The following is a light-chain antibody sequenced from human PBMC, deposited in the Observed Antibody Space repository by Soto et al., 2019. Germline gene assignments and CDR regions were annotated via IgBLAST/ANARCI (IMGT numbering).Light chain of an antibody. J-gene: IGLJ1*01. CDR2: GNN. V-gene: IGLV1-44*01. Sequence: QSVLTQAPSVSGTPGQRVTITCSGSSSNIGRNSVNWYQHLPGTAPKLLTLGNNHRPSGVPDRFSGSKSGTSASLAISGLQSEDEADYCCAAWDDSLNEYVFGDGTKVNV. CDR3: AAWDDSLNEYV. CDR1: SSNIGRNS.